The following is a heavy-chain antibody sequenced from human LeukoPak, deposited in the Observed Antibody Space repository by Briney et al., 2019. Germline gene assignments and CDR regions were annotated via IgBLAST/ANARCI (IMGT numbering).Heavy chain of an antibody. CDR3: ARVYRTVVTPWDY. CDR2: ISSSSSTI. CDR1: GFTFSSYS. D-gene: IGHD4-23*01. Sequence: GGSLRLSCAASGFTFSSYSMNWVRQAPGKGLEWVSYISSSSSTIYYADSVKGRFTISRDNAKNLLYLQMNSLRDEDTAVYYCARVYRTVVTPWDYWGQGTLATVSS. V-gene: IGHV3-48*02. J-gene: IGHJ4*02.